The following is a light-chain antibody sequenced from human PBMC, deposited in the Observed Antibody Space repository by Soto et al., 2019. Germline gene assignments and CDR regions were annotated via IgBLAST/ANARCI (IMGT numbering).Light chain of an antibody. Sequence: EIVLTQSPDTLSLSPGESATLSCRASQSVRSSYLAWYQQTPGQTPRLLIYAASSRATGIPDRFSGSGSGTDFSLTISRLEAEDFAVYYCQQYGSSPRKFGQGTKVDIK. J-gene: IGKJ1*01. V-gene: IGKV3-20*01. CDR1: QSVRSSY. CDR2: AAS. CDR3: QQYGSSPRK.